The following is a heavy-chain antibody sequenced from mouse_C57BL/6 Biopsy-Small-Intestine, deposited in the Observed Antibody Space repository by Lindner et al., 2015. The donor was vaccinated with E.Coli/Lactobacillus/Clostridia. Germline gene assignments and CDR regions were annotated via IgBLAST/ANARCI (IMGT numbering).Heavy chain of an antibody. D-gene: IGHD2-5*01. CDR2: FHPYNDEI. J-gene: IGHJ4*01. CDR3: ARGYSSNYYAMDY. V-gene: IGHV1-47*01. CDR1: GYTFTTYP. Sequence: VQLQESGAGLVRPGASVRMSCKASGYTFTTYPIEWMKQNRGKSLEWIGNFHPYNDEIKYNEKFKDKATLTVEKSSTTVYLELSRLTSDDSGVYYCARGYSSNYYAMDYWGQGTSVTVSS.